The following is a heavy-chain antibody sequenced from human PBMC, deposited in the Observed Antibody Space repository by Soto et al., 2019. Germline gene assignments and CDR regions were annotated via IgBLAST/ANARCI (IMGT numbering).Heavy chain of an antibody. D-gene: IGHD6-13*01. CDR3: TRDIAAAGLNYDY. V-gene: IGHV3-49*03. CDR1: GFTFGDYA. Sequence: GGSLRLSCTASGFTFGDYAKSWFRQAPGKGLEWVGFIRSKAYGGTTEYAASVKGRFTISRDDSKSIAYLQMNSLKTEDTAVYYCTRDIAAAGLNYDYWGQGTLVTVSS. J-gene: IGHJ4*02. CDR2: IRSKAYGGTT.